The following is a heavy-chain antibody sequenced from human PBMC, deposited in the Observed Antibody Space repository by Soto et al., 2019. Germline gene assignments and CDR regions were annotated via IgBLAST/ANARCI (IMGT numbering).Heavy chain of an antibody. J-gene: IGHJ6*02. V-gene: IGHV4-39*01. Sequence: SETLSLTCTVSGGSISSSSYYWGWIRQPPGKGLEWIGSIYYSGSTYYNPSLKSRVTISVDTSKNQFSLKLSSVTAADTAVYYCARHGEYSSSRGLYYYGMDVWGQGTTVTVSS. CDR1: GGSISSSSYY. CDR3: ARHGEYSSSRGLYYYGMDV. D-gene: IGHD6-6*01. CDR2: IYYSGST.